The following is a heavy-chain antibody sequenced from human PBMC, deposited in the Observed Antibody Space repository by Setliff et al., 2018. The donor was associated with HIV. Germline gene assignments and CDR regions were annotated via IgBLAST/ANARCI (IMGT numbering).Heavy chain of an antibody. Sequence: SLTCTVSGGSISGYYRSWIRQPPGKGLEWIGYIYYRGSTDYNPSLKSRVTISIDTSKNQFSLKLSSVTAADTAVYYCARSVDTTLVPAYYFDYWGQGTLVTVSS. J-gene: IGHJ4*02. V-gene: IGHV4-59*01. CDR3: ARSVDTTLVPAYYFDY. D-gene: IGHD5-18*01. CDR2: IYYRGST. CDR1: GGSISGYY.